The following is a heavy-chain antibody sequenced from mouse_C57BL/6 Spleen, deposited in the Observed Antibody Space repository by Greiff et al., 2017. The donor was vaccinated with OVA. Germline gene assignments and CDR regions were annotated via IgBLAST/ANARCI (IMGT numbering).Heavy chain of an antibody. J-gene: IGHJ2*01. D-gene: IGHD2-1*01. CDR2: IHPNSGSP. V-gene: IGHV1-64*01. CDR3: ATGIYYYFDD. Sequence: VQLQQPGAELVKPGASVQLSCKASGYTFTSSWMHWVKQRPGQGLEWIGLIHPNSGSPNYNEKFKSKATLTVDKSSSTAYMQLSSLTSEDSAVYDCATGIYYYFDDWGKGTTLTVSS. CDR1: GYTFTSSW.